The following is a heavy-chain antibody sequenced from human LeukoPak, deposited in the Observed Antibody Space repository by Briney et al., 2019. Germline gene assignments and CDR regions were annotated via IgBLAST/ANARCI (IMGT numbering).Heavy chain of an antibody. Sequence: SETLSLTCAVSGYSISNGYYWGWIRPPPGKGLEWIGSFFHGGTTYYNPSLKSRVTISGDTSKNQISLKLSSVTAADTAVYYCAREPIYYPRLGYFDYWGQGTLVTVSS. D-gene: IGHD3-10*01. J-gene: IGHJ4*02. CDR1: GYSISNGYY. CDR2: FFHGGTT. CDR3: AREPIYYPRLGYFDY. V-gene: IGHV4-38-2*02.